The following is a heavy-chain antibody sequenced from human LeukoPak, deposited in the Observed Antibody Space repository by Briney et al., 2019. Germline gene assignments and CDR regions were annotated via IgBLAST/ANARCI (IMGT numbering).Heavy chain of an antibody. V-gene: IGHV4-59*12. CDR3: ARRGRITIFGVENVNWFDP. J-gene: IGHJ5*02. Sequence: SETLSLTCIVSAGSTRGYYWSWIRQPPGKGLEWIGYIYYSGSIKYNPSLKSRVTISVDTSKNQFSLKLSSVTAADTAVYYCARRGRITIFGVENVNWFDPWGQGTLVTVSS. CDR1: AGSTRGYY. CDR2: IYYSGSI. D-gene: IGHD3-3*01.